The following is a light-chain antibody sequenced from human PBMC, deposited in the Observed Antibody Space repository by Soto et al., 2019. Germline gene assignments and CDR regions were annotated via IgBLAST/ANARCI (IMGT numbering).Light chain of an antibody. CDR1: SSDVGSYDL. Sequence: QSALTQPASVSGSPGQSITISCTGTSSDVGSYDLVSWYQQHPGKAPKLMIYDVSKRPSGVSNRFSGSKSGNTASLTISGLQAEDEADYYCCSYAGSGTLLFGGGTQLTVL. CDR3: CSYAGSGTLL. CDR2: DVS. J-gene: IGLJ2*01. V-gene: IGLV2-23*02.